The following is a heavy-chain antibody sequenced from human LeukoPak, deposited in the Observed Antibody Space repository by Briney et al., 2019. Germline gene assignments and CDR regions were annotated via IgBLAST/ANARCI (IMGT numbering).Heavy chain of an antibody. V-gene: IGHV1-3*01. Sequence: ASVKVSCKTSGYTFTTCAVHWVRQAPGQRLEWMGWIHADSGNTKYSQKLQGRVAIARDTSASTIYMELTSLRIEDTAVYFCTIGLAGNWDAFDIWGLGTMVTVSS. CDR2: IHADSGNT. CDR3: TIGLAGNWDAFDI. D-gene: IGHD6-19*01. CDR1: GYTFTTCA. J-gene: IGHJ3*02.